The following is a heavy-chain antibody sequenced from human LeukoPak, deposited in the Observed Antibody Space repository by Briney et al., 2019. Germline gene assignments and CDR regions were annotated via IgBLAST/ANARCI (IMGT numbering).Heavy chain of an antibody. J-gene: IGHJ4*02. CDR3: AKSREWLVRDPYCYFDY. CDR2: ISGSGGST. V-gene: IGHV3-23*01. Sequence: GGSLRLSCGASGFTFASCSMTWVRQAPGKGLEWASAISGSGGSTYYADSVKGRFTISRDNSKNTLYLQMNSLRAEDTAVYYCAKSREWLVRDPYCYFDYWGQGTLVTVSS. D-gene: IGHD6-19*01. CDR1: GFTFASCS.